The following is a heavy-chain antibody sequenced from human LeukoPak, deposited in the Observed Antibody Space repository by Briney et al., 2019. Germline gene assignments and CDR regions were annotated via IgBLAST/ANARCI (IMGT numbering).Heavy chain of an antibody. CDR3: ARDGQRRTPAAAGNGEVGH. V-gene: IGHV1-2*02. CDR2: INPNSGDT. J-gene: IGHJ4*02. CDR1: GYIFTDFY. D-gene: IGHD6-13*01. Sequence: ASVKVSCRTSGYIFTDFYIRWVRQAPGQGLEWMGWINPNSGDTTYGQKFQGRVTMTRDTSISMAYMELTRLRSDDTAVYYCARDGQRRTPAAAGNGEVGHWGQGTLVTVSS.